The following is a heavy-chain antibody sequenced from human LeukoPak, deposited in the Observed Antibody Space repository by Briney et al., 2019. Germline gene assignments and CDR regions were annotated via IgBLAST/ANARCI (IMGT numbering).Heavy chain of an antibody. CDR3: AREGGFYRPLDY. CDR1: GGSVSSTNW. V-gene: IGHV4-4*02. J-gene: IGHJ4*02. D-gene: IGHD3-3*01. Sequence: SETLSLTCGVSGGSVSSTNWWTWVRQPPGKGLEWIGEVHLDGRTNYNPSLESRLTMSVDLSENHISLKLTSVTAADTAVYYCAREGGFYRPLDYSGQGTLVTVSS. CDR2: VHLDGRT.